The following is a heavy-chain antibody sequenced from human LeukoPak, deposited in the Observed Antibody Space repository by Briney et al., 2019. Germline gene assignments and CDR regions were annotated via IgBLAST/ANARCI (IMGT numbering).Heavy chain of an antibody. CDR2: IYYSGTAYYT. CDR1: GDSFTISSHY. J-gene: IGHJ4*02. D-gene: IGHD1-14*01. V-gene: IGHV4-39*01. Sequence: SETLSLTCTVSGDSFTISSHYWGWIRQPPGKGLEWIGSIYYSGTAYYTYYNPSLKSRVTISVDTSKNQVSLKLSSVTAADTAVYYCARRPDSAGPFDYWGQGTLVTVSS. CDR3: ARRPDSAGPFDY.